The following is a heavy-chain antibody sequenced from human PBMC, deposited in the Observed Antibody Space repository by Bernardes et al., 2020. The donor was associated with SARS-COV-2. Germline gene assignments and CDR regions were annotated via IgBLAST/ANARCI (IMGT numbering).Heavy chain of an antibody. CDR3: STGGDGRTAPGMDV. CDR2: ISESGGRT. Sequence: GGSLRLSCAASGFTFSNYAMSWVRQAPGKGLEWVSTISESGGRTYYADSVKGRLTISRDNSKNTVFLQMNSLRVDDTAVYYCSTGGDGRTAPGMDVWGQGTTVTVSS. CDR1: GFTFSNYA. D-gene: IGHD3-16*01. V-gene: IGHV3-23*01. J-gene: IGHJ6*02.